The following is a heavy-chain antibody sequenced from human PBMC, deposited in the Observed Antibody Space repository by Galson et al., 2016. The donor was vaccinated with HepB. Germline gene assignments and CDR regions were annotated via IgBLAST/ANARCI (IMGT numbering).Heavy chain of an antibody. Sequence: SVKVSCKASAYTFSSCAVHWVRQAPGQRLEWMGWINVGTGKTTYFREFQGRVAMTSDTSASTIYMELSSLRSEDTALYYCARGADTSDYSYVYGMAVWGQGTTVTVSS. J-gene: IGHJ6*02. V-gene: IGHV1-3*03. CDR1: AYTFSSCA. D-gene: IGHD3-16*01. CDR2: INVGTGKT. CDR3: ARGADTSDYSYVYGMAV.